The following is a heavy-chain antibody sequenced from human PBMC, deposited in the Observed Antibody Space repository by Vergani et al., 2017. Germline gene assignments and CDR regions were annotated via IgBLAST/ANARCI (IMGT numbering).Heavy chain of an antibody. Sequence: QVQLQESGPGLVKPSETLSLTCTVSGGSISNYYWSWIRQPPGKGLEWIGYISYTGSTNYNPSLKSRVTFSVDTSKNQFSLKLTSVTAADTAVYYCARGGWATVDYWGQGTLVTVSS. V-gene: IGHV4-59*01. J-gene: IGHJ4*02. CDR3: ARGGWATVDY. CDR2: ISYTGST. D-gene: IGHD5-24*01. CDR1: GGSISNYY.